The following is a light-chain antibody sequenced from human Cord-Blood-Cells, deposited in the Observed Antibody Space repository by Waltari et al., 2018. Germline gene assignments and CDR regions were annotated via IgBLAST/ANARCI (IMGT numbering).Light chain of an antibody. CDR2: AAS. CDR3: QKLNSYPLT. Sequence: IHLTQSPSSLSASVGGRVSITCRASQGISSYLAWYQQKPGKAPKLLIYAASTLQRGVPSRFSGSGSGTDFTLTISSLQPEDFATYYCQKLNSYPLTFGQGTRLEIK. V-gene: IGKV1-9*01. CDR1: QGISSY. J-gene: IGKJ5*01.